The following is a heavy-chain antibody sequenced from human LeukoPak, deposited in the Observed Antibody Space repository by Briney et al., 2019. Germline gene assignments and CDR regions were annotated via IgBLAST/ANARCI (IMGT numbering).Heavy chain of an antibody. CDR3: ASRWSAYSGYDC. V-gene: IGHV1-69*01. D-gene: IGHD5-12*01. J-gene: IGHJ4*02. Sequence: ASVKVSCKASGGTFSGYAISWVRQAPGQGLEWMGGIIPIFGTANYAQKFQGRVTITADESTSTAYMELSSLRSEDTAVYYCASRWSAYSGYDCWGQGTLVTVSS. CDR2: IIPIFGTA. CDR1: GGTFSGYA.